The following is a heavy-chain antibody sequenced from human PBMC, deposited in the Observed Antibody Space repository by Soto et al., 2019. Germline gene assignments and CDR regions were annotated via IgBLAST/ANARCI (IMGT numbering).Heavy chain of an antibody. D-gene: IGHD3-16*02. CDR3: ARAAGDYVWGSYRPFDY. CDR1: GGSVSIGNYY. J-gene: IGHJ4*02. CDR2: IYYSGST. V-gene: IGHV4-61*01. Sequence: SETLSLTCTVSGGSVSIGNYYGSWIRQPPGKGLEWIGYIYYSGSTKCNPSLKSRVTISVDTSKNQFSLKVSSVTAADTAVYYCARAAGDYVWGSYRPFDYWGQGTLVTVSS.